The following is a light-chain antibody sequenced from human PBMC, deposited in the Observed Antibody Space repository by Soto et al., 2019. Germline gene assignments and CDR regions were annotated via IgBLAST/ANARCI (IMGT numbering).Light chain of an antibody. CDR3: LQYNNWPLT. V-gene: IGKV3-15*01. J-gene: IGKJ4*01. Sequence: EIVMTQSPATLSVSPGERATLSCRASQSDSSNLAWYQQKPGQAPRLLIYGASTRATGIPARFSGSGSGTEFTLTISSLQSEDLAVYYCLQYNNWPLTFGGGTKVEIK. CDR1: QSDSSN. CDR2: GAS.